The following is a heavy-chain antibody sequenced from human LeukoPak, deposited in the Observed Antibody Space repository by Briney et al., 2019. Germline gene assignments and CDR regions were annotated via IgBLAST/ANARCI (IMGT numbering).Heavy chain of an antibody. Sequence: PSETLSLTCTVSGYSISSGYYWGWIRQPPVKGLEWIGRIYHSGSTYYNPSLKSRVTISVDTSKNQFSLKLSSVTAADTAVYYCARYEGVEMATISVDYWGQGTLVTVSS. D-gene: IGHD5-24*01. CDR2: IYHSGST. CDR1: GYSISSGYY. J-gene: IGHJ4*02. V-gene: IGHV4-38-2*02. CDR3: ARYEGVEMATISVDY.